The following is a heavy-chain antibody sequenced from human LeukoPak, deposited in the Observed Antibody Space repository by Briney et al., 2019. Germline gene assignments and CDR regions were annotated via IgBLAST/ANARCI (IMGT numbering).Heavy chain of an antibody. Sequence: GGSLRPSCAASGFTFSNAWMSWVRQAPGKGLEWVGRINSDGSSTTYADSVKGRFTISRDNAKNTLSLQMSSLRVEDTAVYYCGRGSYYYMDVWGKGTTVTISS. V-gene: IGHV3-74*01. CDR2: INSDGSST. CDR1: GFTFSNAW. CDR3: GRGSYYYMDV. J-gene: IGHJ6*03.